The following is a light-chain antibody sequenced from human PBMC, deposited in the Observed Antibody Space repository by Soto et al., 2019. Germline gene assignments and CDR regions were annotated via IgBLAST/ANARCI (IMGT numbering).Light chain of an antibody. CDR3: QQYDRLYT. Sequence: DIQMTQSPSTLSVSVGDRVTITCRASQSISSWLAWYQQKPGKAPKLLIYDASSLESGVPSRFSGSGSGTEFTLTISSLQPDDFATYYCQQYDRLYTFGQGTKLEIK. CDR2: DAS. V-gene: IGKV1-5*01. J-gene: IGKJ2*01. CDR1: QSISSW.